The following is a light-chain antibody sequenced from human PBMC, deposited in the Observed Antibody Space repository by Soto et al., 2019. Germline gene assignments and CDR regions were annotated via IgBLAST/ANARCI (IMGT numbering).Light chain of an antibody. V-gene: IGKV3-20*01. J-gene: IGKJ5*01. CDR3: QQYGTSEII. CDR2: DTS. Sequence: VLTQAPGTLSLPPGQRGTLSCRASQSLTNSFIAWYQQRPGQAPRLLIYDTSSRASGIPDRVSGSGSGTDFTLTISRLETEDFAVFYCQQYGTSEIIFGQGTRLEIK. CDR1: QSLTNSF.